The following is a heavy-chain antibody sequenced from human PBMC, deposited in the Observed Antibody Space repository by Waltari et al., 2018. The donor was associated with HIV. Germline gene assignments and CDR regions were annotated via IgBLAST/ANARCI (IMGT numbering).Heavy chain of an antibody. J-gene: IGHJ3*02. CDR1: GFPFITFR. CDR2: ISSRSGYI. V-gene: IGHV3-21*01. D-gene: IGHD2-21*02. Sequence: EVQLVESGGGLVKPGGSLRLSCAASGFPFITFRINWVRQAPGKGLEWVSSISSRSGYIYYTDSIKGRFTISRDNAKNSTFLQMDSLRAEDTAVYYCTKVRDGDWNDAFDIWGQGTMVTVSS. CDR3: TKVRDGDWNDAFDI.